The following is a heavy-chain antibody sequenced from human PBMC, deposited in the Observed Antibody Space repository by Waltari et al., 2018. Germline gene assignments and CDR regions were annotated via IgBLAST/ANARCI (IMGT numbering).Heavy chain of an antibody. CDR1: GFTFSSYA. CDR2: ISYDGSNK. V-gene: IGHV3-30-3*01. CDR3: ARGAFLEWLLGFDY. J-gene: IGHJ4*02. Sequence: QVQLVESGGGVVQPGRSLRLSCAASGFTFSSYAMHWARQAPGKGLEWVAVISYDGSNKYYADSVKGRFTISRDNSKNTLYLQMNSLRAEDTAVYYCARGAFLEWLLGFDYWGQGTLVTVSS. D-gene: IGHD3-3*02.